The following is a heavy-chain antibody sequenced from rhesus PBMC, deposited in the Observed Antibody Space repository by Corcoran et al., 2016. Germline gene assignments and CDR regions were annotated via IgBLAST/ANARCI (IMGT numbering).Heavy chain of an antibody. Sequence: QVQLQESGPGLVKPSETLSLTCAVSGGSVSSSNWWSWIRQPPGEGLGWIGYISGSSGSTYYNPSLKSRVTISTDTSKNQFSLKLSSVTAADTAVYYCAREYCTGSGCFNFDYWGQGVLVTVSS. J-gene: IGHJ4*01. CDR1: GGSVSSSNW. CDR3: AREYCTGSGCFNFDY. V-gene: IGHV4-65*01. D-gene: IGHD2-21*01. CDR2: ISGSSGST.